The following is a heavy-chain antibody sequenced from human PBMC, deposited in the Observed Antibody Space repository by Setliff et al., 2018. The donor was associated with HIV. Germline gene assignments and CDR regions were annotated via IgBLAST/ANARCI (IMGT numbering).Heavy chain of an antibody. J-gene: IGHJ5*02. V-gene: IGHV4-39*07. CDR1: GGSISSSSYY. Sequence: PSETLSLTCTVSGGSISSSSYYWGWIRQPPGKGLEWIRSIYYSGSTYYNPSLKSRVTISVDTSKNQFSLKLRSVTAADTAVYYCASAGPYCGDDCPYNWLTPWGQGTLVTVSS. CDR3: ASAGPYCGDDCPYNWLTP. CDR2: IYYSGST. D-gene: IGHD2-21*02.